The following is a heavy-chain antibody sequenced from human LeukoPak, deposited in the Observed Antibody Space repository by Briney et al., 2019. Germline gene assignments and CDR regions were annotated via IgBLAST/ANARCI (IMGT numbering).Heavy chain of an antibody. V-gene: IGHV3-33*03. D-gene: IGHD3-16*01. Sequence: GGSLRLSCAASGFTFRNYGMHWVRQAPGKGLEWVAVAYGDGTDRYYADSVKGRFTISRDNAKNSLYLQMSNLRAEDTAVYFCARGGGLDVWGQGATVTVSS. CDR1: GFTFRNYG. CDR3: ARGGGLDV. CDR2: AYGDGTDR. J-gene: IGHJ6*02.